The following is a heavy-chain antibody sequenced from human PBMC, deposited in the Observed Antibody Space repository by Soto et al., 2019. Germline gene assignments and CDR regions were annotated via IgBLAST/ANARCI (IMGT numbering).Heavy chain of an antibody. CDR3: ANDPYYYASEN. V-gene: IGHV3-21*04. D-gene: IGHD3-10*01. Sequence: EVQVVESGGGLVKPGGSLRLSCAASGFTFRSYSINWVRQAPGKGLEWVSSISGSGTTIYYADSVKGRFTVSRDNARNSLYLQMNSLRAEDTAFYYCANDPYYYASENWGQGTLVTVSS. CDR1: GFTFRSYS. J-gene: IGHJ4*02. CDR2: ISGSGTTI.